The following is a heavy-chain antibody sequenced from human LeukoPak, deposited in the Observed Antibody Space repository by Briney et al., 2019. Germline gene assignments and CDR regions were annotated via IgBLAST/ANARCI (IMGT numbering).Heavy chain of an antibody. J-gene: IGHJ3*02. D-gene: IGHD4-23*01. CDR2: IHYTGST. CDR3: ARDLDYGGNSRAFDI. CDR1: GGSITSYY. Sequence: SETLSLTCTVSGGSITSYYWNWIRQPPGKGLEWIGHIHYTGSTSYNPSLKSRVTISVDTSNNQFSLKLSSVTAADTAVYYCARDLDYGGNSRAFDIWGQGTMVTVSS. V-gene: IGHV4-59*12.